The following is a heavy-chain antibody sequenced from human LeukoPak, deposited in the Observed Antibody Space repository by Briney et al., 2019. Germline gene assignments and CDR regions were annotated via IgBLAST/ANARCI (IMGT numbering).Heavy chain of an antibody. Sequence: PSETLSLTCTVSGDSITGYYWTCVREPPGKGLEWIGYVYHTGTSNYNPFVRSRITMSVDTSKNQYSMNLTSVTAADTAVYYCARALDTWSALDYWGLGTLVSVSS. CDR1: GDSITGYY. D-gene: IGHD5-18*01. CDR2: VYHTGTS. CDR3: ARALDTWSALDY. V-gene: IGHV4-59*01. J-gene: IGHJ4*02.